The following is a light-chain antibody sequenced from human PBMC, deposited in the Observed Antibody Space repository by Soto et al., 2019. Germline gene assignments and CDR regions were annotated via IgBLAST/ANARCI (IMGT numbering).Light chain of an antibody. Sequence: SYELTQPPSVSVSPGQTASITCSGDKLGNEYLLWYQPRPGQSHVLVIYQHSMRPSGISARFSGSTSGNTATLTISGTQTEDEADYYCQAWDSSIAVFGGGTKLTVL. CDR2: QHS. J-gene: IGLJ3*02. CDR1: KLGNEY. CDR3: QAWDSSIAV. V-gene: IGLV3-1*01.